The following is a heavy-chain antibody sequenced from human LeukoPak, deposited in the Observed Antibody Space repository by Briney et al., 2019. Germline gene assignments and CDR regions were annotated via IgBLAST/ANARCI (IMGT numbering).Heavy chain of an antibody. CDR1: GGSISSYY. D-gene: IGHD4-23*01. J-gene: IGHJ3*02. CDR3: ATKGGNGAFDI. CDR2: IYTSGST. Sequence: SETLSLTCTASGGSISSYYWSWIRQPPGKGLEWIWYIYTSGSTNYNPSLESRVTISVDTSKNQFSLKLSSVTAADTAVYYCATKGGNGAFDIWGQGTMVTVSS. V-gene: IGHV4-4*09.